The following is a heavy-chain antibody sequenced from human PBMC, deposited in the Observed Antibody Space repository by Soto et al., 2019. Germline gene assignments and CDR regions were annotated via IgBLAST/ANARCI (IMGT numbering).Heavy chain of an antibody. Sequence: TSETLSLTCTVSGGSISSSSYYWGWIRQPPGKGLEWIGSIYYSGSTYYNPSLKSRVTISVDTSKNQFSLKLSSVTAADTAVYYCARHSMSGWYSHYWGQGTLVTVSS. J-gene: IGHJ4*02. CDR3: ARHSMSGWYSHY. V-gene: IGHV4-39*01. CDR1: GGSISSSSYY. D-gene: IGHD6-19*01. CDR2: IYYSGST.